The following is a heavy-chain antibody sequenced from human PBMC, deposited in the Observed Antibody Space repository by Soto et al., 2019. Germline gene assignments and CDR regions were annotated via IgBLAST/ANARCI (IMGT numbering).Heavy chain of an antibody. V-gene: IGHV3-9*01. CDR2: ISWNSGSI. CDR1: GFTFDDYA. CDR3: AKGELAYYYYYYMDV. D-gene: IGHD3-10*01. Sequence: EVQLVESGGGLVQPGRSLRLSCAASGFTFDDYAMHWVRQAPGKGLEWVSGISWNSGSIGYADSGKGRFTISRDNAKNSLYLQMNSLRAEDTALYYCAKGELAYYYYYYMDVWGKGTTVTVSS. J-gene: IGHJ6*03.